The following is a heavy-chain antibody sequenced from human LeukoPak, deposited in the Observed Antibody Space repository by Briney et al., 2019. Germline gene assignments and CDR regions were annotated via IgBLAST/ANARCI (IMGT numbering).Heavy chain of an antibody. J-gene: IGHJ4*02. V-gene: IGHV4-34*01. CDR1: GGSFSGYY. D-gene: IGHD2-2*01. CDR2: INHSGST. Sequence: SETLSLTCAVYGGSFSGYYWSWIRQPPGKGLEWIGEINHSGSTNYNPSLKSRVTISVDTSKNQFSLKLSSVTAADTAVYYCARAPGYCSSTSCYARGDYFDYWGQGTLVTVSS. CDR3: ARAPGYCSSTSCYARGDYFDY.